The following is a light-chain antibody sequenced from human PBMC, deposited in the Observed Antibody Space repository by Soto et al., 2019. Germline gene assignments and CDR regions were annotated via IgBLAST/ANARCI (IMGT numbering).Light chain of an antibody. CDR1: QSVSSSY. V-gene: IGKV3-20*01. J-gene: IGKJ2*01. CDR2: GAS. CDR3: QQDVRPPPYT. Sequence: EIVLTQSPGTLSLSPGERATLSCRASQSVSSSYLAWYQQKPGQAPRLLIYGASSTATGIPDRFSGSGSGTDFSLTVSRLKPEGVAVYYCQQDVRPPPYTCGQGTKRAIQ.